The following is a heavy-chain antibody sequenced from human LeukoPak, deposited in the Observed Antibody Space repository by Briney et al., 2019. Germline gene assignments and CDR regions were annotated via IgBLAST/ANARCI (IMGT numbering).Heavy chain of an antibody. CDR1: GFTFSSNG. J-gene: IGHJ4*02. D-gene: IGHD3-22*01. Sequence: PGGSLRLSCAASGFTFSSNGMSWVRKAPGKGLEWVSSISGSGDMTYYADSVKGRFTISRDNSKSTMYLQMNSLRAEDTAVYHCAKTNGYYDLWGQGTLVIVSS. V-gene: IGHV3-23*01. CDR2: ISGSGDMT. CDR3: AKTNGYYDL.